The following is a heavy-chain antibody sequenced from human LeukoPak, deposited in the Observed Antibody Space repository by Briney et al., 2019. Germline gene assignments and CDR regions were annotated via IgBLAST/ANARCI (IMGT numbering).Heavy chain of an antibody. CDR2: IHHSGST. D-gene: IGHD3-22*01. Sequence: PSETLSLTCTASGFSIRNGYYWGWIRQPPGKGLEWIGSIHHSGSTYYNPSLKSRVTISVNTSKNQFSLKLSSVTAADTAVYYCARVEYGSSGYYYVFACWGQGILVTVSS. CDR3: ARVEYGSSGYYYVFAC. CDR1: GFSIRNGYY. V-gene: IGHV4-38-2*02. J-gene: IGHJ4*02.